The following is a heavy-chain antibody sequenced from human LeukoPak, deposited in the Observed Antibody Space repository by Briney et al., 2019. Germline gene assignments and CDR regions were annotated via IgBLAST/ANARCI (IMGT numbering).Heavy chain of an antibody. CDR1: GYTFTGYY. J-gene: IGHJ4*02. V-gene: IGHV1-2*02. Sequence: ASVKVSCKASGYTFTGYYMHWVRQAPGQGLEWMGWINPNSGGTDYAQKFQGRVSMTRDTSISTAYMELSRLRSDDTAVYYCARVGATGTTSPFDYWGQGTLVTVSS. CDR2: INPNSGGT. D-gene: IGHD1-1*01. CDR3: ARVGATGTTSPFDY.